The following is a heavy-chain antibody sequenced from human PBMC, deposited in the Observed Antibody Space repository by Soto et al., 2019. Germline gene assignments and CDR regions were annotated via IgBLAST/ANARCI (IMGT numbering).Heavy chain of an antibody. CDR1: GGTFSSYA. J-gene: IGHJ6*02. CDR2: IIPIFGTA. CDR3: ATSPAVRGVMGPRAYDYYGRDV. V-gene: IGHV1-69*12. Sequence: QVQLVQSGAEVKKPGSSVKVSCKASGGTFSSYAISWVRQAPGQGLEWMGGIIPIFGTANYAQKFQGRVTITADESTSTAYMELSSLRSEDTAVYYCATSPAVRGVMGPRAYDYYGRDVWGQGTTVTV. D-gene: IGHD3-10*01.